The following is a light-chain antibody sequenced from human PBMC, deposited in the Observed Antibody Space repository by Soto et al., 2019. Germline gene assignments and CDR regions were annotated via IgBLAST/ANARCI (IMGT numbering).Light chain of an antibody. CDR3: QQCYSDTLT. V-gene: IGKV1-13*02. CDR1: QGISSA. J-gene: IGKJ4*01. CDR2: DAS. Sequence: AIQLTQSPSSLSASVGDRVTVTCRASQGISSALAWYQQEPGKAPKLLIYDASSLQSGVPSRFSGSGSGTDFTLTISSLQPEDSATYYCQQCYSDTLTFGGGTKVEIK.